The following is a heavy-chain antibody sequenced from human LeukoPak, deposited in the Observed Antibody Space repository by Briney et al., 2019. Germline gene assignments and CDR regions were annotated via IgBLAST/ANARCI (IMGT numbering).Heavy chain of an antibody. CDR2: ISSSGTTI. J-gene: IGHJ4*02. CDR1: GFTFSDYY. CDR3: ARVYNYASYYFDY. Sequence: KSGGSLRLSCAASGFTFSDYYMSWIRQAPGKGLEWVSYISSSGTTIYYADSVKGRFTISRDNAKISLYLQMDSLRAEDTAVYYCARVYNYASYYFDYWGQGTLLTVSS. V-gene: IGHV3-11*01. D-gene: IGHD5-18*01.